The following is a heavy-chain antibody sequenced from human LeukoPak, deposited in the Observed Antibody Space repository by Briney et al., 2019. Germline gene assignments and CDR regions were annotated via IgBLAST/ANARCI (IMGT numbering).Heavy chain of an antibody. CDR3: ARGYYYDSSGYYDY. D-gene: IGHD3-22*01. CDR2: IYTSGST. V-gene: IGHV4-4*07. Sequence: SETLSLTCTVSGGSISSYYWSWIRQPAGKGLEWIGRIYTSGSTNYNPSLKSRVTMSVDTSKNQFSLKLSSVTAADTAVYYCARGYYYDSSGYYDYWGQGTLVTASS. CDR1: GGSISSYY. J-gene: IGHJ4*02.